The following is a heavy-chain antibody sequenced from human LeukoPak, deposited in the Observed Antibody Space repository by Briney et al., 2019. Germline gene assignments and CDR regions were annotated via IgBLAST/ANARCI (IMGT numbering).Heavy chain of an antibody. Sequence: SETLTLTCTVPGGSLSSYYWIWIRQPPGKGLEWIGYIYYSASTNYNPSLKSRVTILVDTPKNHFSLKVSSVTTADTAVYQWGRWAGRNDPYYFDSWGQGTLVTVSS. CDR1: GGSLSSYY. CDR3: GRWAGRNDPYYFDS. D-gene: IGHD1-1*01. J-gene: IGHJ4*02. V-gene: IGHV4-59*08. CDR2: IYYSAST.